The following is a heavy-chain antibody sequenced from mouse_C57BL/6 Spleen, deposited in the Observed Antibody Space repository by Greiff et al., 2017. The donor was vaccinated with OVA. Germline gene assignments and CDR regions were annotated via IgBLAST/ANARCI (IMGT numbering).Heavy chain of an antibody. V-gene: IGHV1-42*01. Sequence: VQLQQSGPELVKPGASVKISCKASGYSFTGYYMNWVKQSPEKSLEWIGEINPSTGGTTYNQKFKAKATLTVDKSSSTAYMQLKSLTSEGSAVYYCARGYYGNYYAMVYWGQGTSVTVSS. J-gene: IGHJ4*01. CDR3: ARGYYGNYYAMVY. D-gene: IGHD2-1*01. CDR2: INPSTGGT. CDR1: GYSFTGYY.